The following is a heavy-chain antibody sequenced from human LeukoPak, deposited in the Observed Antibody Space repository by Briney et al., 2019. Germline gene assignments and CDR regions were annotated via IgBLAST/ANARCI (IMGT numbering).Heavy chain of an antibody. Sequence: AGSLTLTCTASGFTVSSNYMSWVRQAPAKGQELVSAISGSGGSTSYADSAMGRFTIFRDNSTNTLWLLMNSLKGDATAVDYCAKSWRGRGYYGYGPSEYFYYMDVWGKGTTVTISS. V-gene: IGHV3-23*01. CDR3: AKSWRGRGYYGYGPSEYFYYMDV. D-gene: IGHD3-10*01. CDR2: ISGSGGST. J-gene: IGHJ6*03. CDR1: GFTVSSNY.